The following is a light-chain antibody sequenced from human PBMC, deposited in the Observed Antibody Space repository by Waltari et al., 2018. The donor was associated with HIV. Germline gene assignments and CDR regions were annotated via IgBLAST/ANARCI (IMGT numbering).Light chain of an antibody. CDR1: QSVSSSY. CDR3: QQDYNLPWT. V-gene: IGKV3D-7*01. CDR2: GAS. J-gene: IGKJ1*01. Sequence: EIVMTQSPATLSLSPGDRATLSCRASQSVSSSYLSWYQQRPGQTPRLLIYGASTRATGIPARFSRSGSGTDFSLTISSLQPDDFAVYYCQQDYNLPWTFGQGTKVEIK.